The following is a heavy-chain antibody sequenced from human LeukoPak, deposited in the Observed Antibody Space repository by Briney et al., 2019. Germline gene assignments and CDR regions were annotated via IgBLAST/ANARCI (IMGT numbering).Heavy chain of an antibody. J-gene: IGHJ4*02. CDR2: TNSGGTST. Sequence: PGGSLRLSCATSGFPFSDFSMSWVRQAPGKGLEWISTTNSGGTSTYYAESVKSRFAISRDNSKNTLYLQMNSLRAEDTAVYSCARSLALWGYPDDFWGQGTLVTVSS. CDR3: ARSLALWGYPDDF. D-gene: IGHD3-16*01. CDR1: GFPFSDFS. V-gene: IGHV3-23*01.